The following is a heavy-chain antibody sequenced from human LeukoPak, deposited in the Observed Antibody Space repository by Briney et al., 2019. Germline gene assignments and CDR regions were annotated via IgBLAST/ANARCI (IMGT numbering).Heavy chain of an antibody. CDR1: GGSISSYY. V-gene: IGHV4-59*01. CDR2: IYYSGST. D-gene: IGHD2-2*01. CDR3: ARVTSTSDTFDH. Sequence: SETLSLTCTVSGGSISSYYWSWIRQPPGKGLEWIGYIYYSGSTNYNPSLKSRVTISVDTSKNQFSLKLSSVTAADTAVYYCARVTSTSDTFDHWGQGTLVTVSS. J-gene: IGHJ4*02.